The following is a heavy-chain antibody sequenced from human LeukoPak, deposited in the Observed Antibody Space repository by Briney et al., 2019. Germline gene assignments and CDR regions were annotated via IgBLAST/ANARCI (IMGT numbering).Heavy chain of an antibody. CDR1: GFTFSSYG. CDR3: AKDQGKWFGELLSKRHHYYMDV. Sequence: GGSLRLSCAASGFTFSSYGMHWVRQAPGKGLEWVAFIRYDGSNKYYADSVKGRFTISRDNSKNTLYLQMNSLRAEDTAVYYCAKDQGKWFGELLSKRHHYYMDVWGKGTTVTISS. V-gene: IGHV3-30*02. D-gene: IGHD3-10*01. CDR2: IRYDGSNK. J-gene: IGHJ6*03.